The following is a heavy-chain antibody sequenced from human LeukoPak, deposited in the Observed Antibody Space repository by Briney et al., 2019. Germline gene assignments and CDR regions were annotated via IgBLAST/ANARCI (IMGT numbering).Heavy chain of an antibody. J-gene: IGHJ3*02. Sequence: ASVKVSCKASGGTFSSYAISWVRQAPGQGLEWMGIINPSGGSTSYAQKFQGRVTITADKSTSTAYMELSSLRSEDTAVYYCAREEYSSSWYEGADIWGQGTMVTVSS. D-gene: IGHD6-13*01. CDR1: GGTFSSYA. CDR2: INPSGGST. V-gene: IGHV1-69*04. CDR3: AREEYSSSWYEGADI.